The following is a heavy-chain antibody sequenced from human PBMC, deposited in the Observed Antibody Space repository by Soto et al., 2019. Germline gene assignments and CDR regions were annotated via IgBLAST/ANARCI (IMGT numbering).Heavy chain of an antibody. CDR2: IGTAGDT. Sequence: EVQLVESGGGLVQPGGSLRLSCAASGFTFSSYDMHWVRQATGKGLEWVSAIGTAGDTYYPGSVKGRFTISRENAKNSLYLQMNRLRAGDTAVYYCARDVHHSSSWALGYWGQGTLVTVSS. CDR3: ARDVHHSSSWALGY. J-gene: IGHJ4*02. CDR1: GFTFSSYD. V-gene: IGHV3-13*04. D-gene: IGHD6-13*01.